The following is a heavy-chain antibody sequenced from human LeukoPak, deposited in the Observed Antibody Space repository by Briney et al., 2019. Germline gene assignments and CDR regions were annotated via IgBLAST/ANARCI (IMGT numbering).Heavy chain of an antibody. CDR1: GFTVSSTY. D-gene: IGHD3-10*01. Sequence: QPGGSLRLSCAASGFTVSSTYMSWVRQAPGKGLEWVSVIYSGGSTYYSDSVKGRFTISRDNSKNTLFLQMNSLRAEDTAVYYCARGSGAYYFYMDVWGKGTTVTVSS. CDR2: IYSGGST. CDR3: ARGSGAYYFYMDV. V-gene: IGHV3-53*01. J-gene: IGHJ6*03.